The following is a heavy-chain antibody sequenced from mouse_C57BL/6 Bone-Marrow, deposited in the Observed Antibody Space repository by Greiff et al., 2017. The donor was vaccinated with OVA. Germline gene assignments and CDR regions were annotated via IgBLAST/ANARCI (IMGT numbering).Heavy chain of an antibody. CDR3: ASHDYYAMDY. CDR1: GFTFSSYA. V-gene: IGHV5-4*03. Sequence: EVMLVESGGGLVKPGGSLKLSCAASGFTFSSYAMSWVRQTPEKRLEWVATISDGGSYTYYPDNVQGRFTISRDNAKNNLYLQMSHLKSEDTAMYYCASHDYYAMDYWGQGTSVTVSS. CDR2: ISDGGSYT. J-gene: IGHJ4*01.